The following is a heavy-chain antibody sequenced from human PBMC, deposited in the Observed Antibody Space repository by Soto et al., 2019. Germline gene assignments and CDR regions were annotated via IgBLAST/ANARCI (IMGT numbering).Heavy chain of an antibody. CDR3: AREPSDFWSGYYTDDY. D-gene: IGHD3-3*01. J-gene: IGHJ4*02. CDR2: IYHSGST. V-gene: IGHV4-38-2*02. Sequence: ASETLSLTCAVSGYSISSGYYWGWIRQPPGKGLEWIGSIYHSGSTYYNPSLKSRVTISVDTSKNQFSLKLSSVTAADTAVYYCAREPSDFWSGYYTDDYWGQGTLVTVSS. CDR1: GYSISSGYY.